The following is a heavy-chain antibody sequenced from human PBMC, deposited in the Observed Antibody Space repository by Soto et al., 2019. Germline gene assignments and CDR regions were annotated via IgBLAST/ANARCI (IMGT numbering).Heavy chain of an antibody. CDR3: ARDAIQLWPRSYYYGMDV. D-gene: IGHD5-18*01. Sequence: SETLSLTCTVSGGSISSGDYYWSWIRQPPGKGLEWIGYIYYSGSTYYNPSLKSRVTISVDTSKNQFSLKLSSVTAADTAVYYCARDAIQLWPRSYYYGMDVWGQGTTVTVSS. V-gene: IGHV4-30-4*01. J-gene: IGHJ6*02. CDR2: IYYSGST. CDR1: GGSISSGDYY.